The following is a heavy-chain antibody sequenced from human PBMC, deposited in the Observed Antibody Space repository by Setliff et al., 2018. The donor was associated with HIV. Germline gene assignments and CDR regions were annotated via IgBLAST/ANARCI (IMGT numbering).Heavy chain of an antibody. D-gene: IGHD4-17*01. CDR3: ARAFPMTTVVTQSGYGAFDI. CDR2: ISTRGGT. V-gene: IGHV4-4*09. J-gene: IGHJ3*02. CDR1: AGSISSYY. Sequence: PSETLSLTCTVSAGSISSYYWTWIRQPPGKGLEWIGYISTRGGTTYNPSLKSRVTIAVDPSKNQFSLKLSSVTAADTAVYYCARAFPMTTVVTQSGYGAFDIWGQGTMVTVSS.